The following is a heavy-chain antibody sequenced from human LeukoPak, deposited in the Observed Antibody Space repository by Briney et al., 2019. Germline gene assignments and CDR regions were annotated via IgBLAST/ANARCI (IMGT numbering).Heavy chain of an antibody. CDR1: GASISSYY. V-gene: IGHV4-59*01. CDR3: ARYGPGSKYYFDY. CDR2: IYYSGST. D-gene: IGHD4-17*01. Sequence: SETLSLTCTVSGASISSYYWSWIRQPPGKGLEWIGYIYYSGSTNYNPSLKSRVTISVDTSKNQFSLYLNSVTAADTAVYYCARYGPGSKYYFDYWGQGTLVTVSS. J-gene: IGHJ4*02.